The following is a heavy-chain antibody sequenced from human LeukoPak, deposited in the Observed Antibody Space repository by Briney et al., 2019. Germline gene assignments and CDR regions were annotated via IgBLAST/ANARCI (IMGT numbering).Heavy chain of an antibody. V-gene: IGHV3-15*07. CDR2: VKNRGDGRTT. D-gene: IGHD3-16*01. Sequence: GGSLRLSCVVSTFTKAWMNWVRQAPGKGLEWVGRVKNRGDGRTTDYAAPVKGRFTTSRDDSKRTVYLQMNNLKTEDTAVYFCTTEYYGGFDNWGQGTLVTVSS. CDR1: TFTKAW. CDR3: TTEYYGGFDN. J-gene: IGHJ4*02.